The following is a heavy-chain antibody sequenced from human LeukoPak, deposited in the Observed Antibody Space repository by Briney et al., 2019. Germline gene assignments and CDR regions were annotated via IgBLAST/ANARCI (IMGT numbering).Heavy chain of an antibody. CDR2: IYYTGNT. J-gene: IGHJ5*02. V-gene: IGHV4-39*01. D-gene: IGHD3-3*01. CDR3: ARRPITIFGLGWFDP. CDR1: GGSIRSSNYY. Sequence: SETLSLTCTVSGGSIRSSNYYWGWIRQPPGKGLEWIGSIYYTGNTYYNPSLKSRVTISVDTSKNQFSLKLSSVTAADTAVYYCARRPITIFGLGWFDPWGQGTLVTVSS.